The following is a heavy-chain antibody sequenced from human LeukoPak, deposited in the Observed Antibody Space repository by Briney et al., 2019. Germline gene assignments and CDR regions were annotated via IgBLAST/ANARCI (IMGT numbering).Heavy chain of an antibody. Sequence: GGSLRLSCAASRFTLSTYWMSWVRQAPGKGLEWVANIKQDESEKIYVDSVKGRFTISRDNDKNSVFLQKNSLRAEDTAVYYCARDWGSCSGVGCQQRFDYWGQGTLVTVSS. CDR1: RFTLSTYW. V-gene: IGHV3-7*03. D-gene: IGHD2-15*01. CDR3: ARDWGSCSGVGCQQRFDY. J-gene: IGHJ4*02. CDR2: IKQDESEK.